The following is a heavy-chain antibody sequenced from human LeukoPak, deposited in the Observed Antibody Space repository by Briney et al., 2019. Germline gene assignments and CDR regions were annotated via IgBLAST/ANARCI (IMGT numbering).Heavy chain of an antibody. J-gene: IGHJ4*02. D-gene: IGHD6-19*01. CDR2: IIGSGVNT. CDR3: AKRLSHSFDS. Sequence: GGSLRLSCAASGFTFSSYAMNWLRQAPVKGLEWVSAIIGSGVNTYYADSVKGRFTISRDNSKNALYLQMNSLRAEDTAVYYCAKRLSHSFDSWGQGTLVTVSS. CDR1: GFTFSSYA. V-gene: IGHV3-23*01.